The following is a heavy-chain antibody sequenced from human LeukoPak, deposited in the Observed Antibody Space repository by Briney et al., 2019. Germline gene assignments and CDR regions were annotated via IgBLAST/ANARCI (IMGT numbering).Heavy chain of an antibody. J-gene: IGHJ5*02. CDR3: AKADCSTTSCYFDP. CDR1: GFTFSTYG. Sequence: PGGSLRLSCAASGFTFSTYGMHWVRQAPGKGLEWVAVMSYDGSEKYYADSVKGRFTISRDNSKNTLYLQMNSLRAEDTAVYYCAKADCSTTSCYFDPWGQGTLVTVSS. CDR2: MSYDGSEK. V-gene: IGHV3-30*18. D-gene: IGHD2-2*01.